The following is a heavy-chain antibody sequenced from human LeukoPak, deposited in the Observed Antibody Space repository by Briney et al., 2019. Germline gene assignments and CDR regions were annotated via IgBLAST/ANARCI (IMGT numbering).Heavy chain of an antibody. CDR1: GFTFSGFW. Sequence: GGSLRLSCAASGFTFSGFWMSWVRQTPGKGLEWVANIEQDGSEKYYVDSVKGRFTISRDNAKNSLSLQMNGLRVEDTAVYYCARAGSFWHYVYWGQGTLVTVSS. CDR3: ARAGSFWHYVY. V-gene: IGHV3-7*01. D-gene: IGHD1-7*01. CDR2: IEQDGSEK. J-gene: IGHJ4*02.